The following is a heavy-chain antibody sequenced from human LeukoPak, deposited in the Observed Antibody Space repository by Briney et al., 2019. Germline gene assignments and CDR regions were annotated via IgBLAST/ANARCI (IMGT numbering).Heavy chain of an antibody. CDR2: IYYSGST. CDR3: ARPQYYYDSSGYYIGHDAFDI. CDR1: GGSISSSSYY. V-gene: IGHV4-39*01. J-gene: IGHJ3*02. D-gene: IGHD3-22*01. Sequence: SETLSLTCTVSGGSISSSSYYWGWIRQPPGKGLEWIGSIYYSGSTYYNPSLKSRVTISVDTSKNQFSPKLSSVTAADTAVYYCARPQYYYDSSGYYIGHDAFDIWGQGTMVTVSS.